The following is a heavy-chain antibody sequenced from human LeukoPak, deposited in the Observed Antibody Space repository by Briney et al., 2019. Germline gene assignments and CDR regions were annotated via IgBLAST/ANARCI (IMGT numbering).Heavy chain of an antibody. V-gene: IGHV1-69*13. Sequence: ASVKVSCKASGGTFSSYAISWVRQAPGQGLEWMGGIIPIFGTANYAQKFQGRVTITADESTSTAYMELSSLRSEDTAVYYCARRYCSGGSCPQSFDYWGQGTLVTVSS. CDR2: IIPIFGTA. J-gene: IGHJ4*02. CDR3: ARRYCSGGSCPQSFDY. D-gene: IGHD2-15*01. CDR1: GGTFSSYA.